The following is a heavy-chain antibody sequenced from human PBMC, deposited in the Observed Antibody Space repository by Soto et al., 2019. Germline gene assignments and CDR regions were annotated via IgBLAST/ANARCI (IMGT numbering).Heavy chain of an antibody. CDR3: ARDYTGLWSGSYTGGNHGMDV. V-gene: IGHV1-69*13. J-gene: IGHJ6*02. CDR1: GGTFSSYA. CDR2: IIPIFGTA. Sequence: SVKVSCKASGGTFSSYAISWVRQAPGQGLEWMGGIIPIFGTANYAQKFQGRVTITADESTSTAYMELSSLRSEDTAVYYCARDYTGLWSGSYTGGNHGMDVCGQGTTVTVSS. D-gene: IGHD3-3*01.